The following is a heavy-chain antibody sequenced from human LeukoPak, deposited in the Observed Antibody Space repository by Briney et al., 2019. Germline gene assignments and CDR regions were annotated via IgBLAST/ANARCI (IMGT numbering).Heavy chain of an antibody. J-gene: IGHJ4*02. Sequence: GGSLRLSCAASGFTFSSHGMHWARQAPGKGLEWVAFEQKDGSYKKYADSVKGRFTISRDNSKNTLYLEMNSLRVEDTAVYYCANIPNSFGPDCWGQGTLVTVSS. D-gene: IGHD3-16*01. V-gene: IGHV3-30*02. CDR3: ANIPNSFGPDC. CDR1: GFTFSSHG. CDR2: EQKDGSYK.